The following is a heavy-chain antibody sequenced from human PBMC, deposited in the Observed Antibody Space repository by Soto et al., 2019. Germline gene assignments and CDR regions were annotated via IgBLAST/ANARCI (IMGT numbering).Heavy chain of an antibody. V-gene: IGHV4-30-4*01. CDR3: ARERYSSSLFYDYYGMDV. CDR1: GGSTSSGDYY. J-gene: IGHJ6*02. CDR2: IDYSGNT. Sequence: QVQLQESGPGLVKPSQTLSLTCTVSGGSTSSGDYYWSWIRQPPGKGLEWIGYIDYSGNTYYNPSLKSRVTISVDTPKNQFSLKLSSVTAADTAVYYCARERYSSSLFYDYYGMDVWGQGTTVTVSS. D-gene: IGHD6-6*01.